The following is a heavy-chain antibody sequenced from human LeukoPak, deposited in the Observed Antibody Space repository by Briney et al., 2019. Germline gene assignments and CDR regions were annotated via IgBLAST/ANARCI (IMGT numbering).Heavy chain of an antibody. V-gene: IGHV3-23*01. D-gene: IGHD3-22*01. Sequence: GGSLRLSCAASGFTFSSYAMSWVRQAPGKGLEWVSAISGSGGSTYYADSVKGRFTISRDNSKNTLYLQMNSLRAEDTAVYYCAKDPWSKYYYDSSGYYPDYWGQGTLVTVSS. CDR1: GFTFSSYA. CDR2: ISGSGGST. J-gene: IGHJ4*02. CDR3: AKDPWSKYYYDSSGYYPDY.